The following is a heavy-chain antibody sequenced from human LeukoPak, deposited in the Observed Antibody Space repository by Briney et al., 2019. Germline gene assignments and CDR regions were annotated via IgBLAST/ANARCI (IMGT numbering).Heavy chain of an antibody. D-gene: IGHD6-13*01. CDR1: GFTFSDYW. V-gene: IGHV3-7*01. CDR3: ARARYQRGIAAAGVDY. Sequence: PGGSLRLSCAASGFTFSDYWMSWVRQSPGKGLEWVANIKEDGSQKYYVDSVRGRFTISRDNAKNSLYLQMNSLRAEDTAVYYCARARYQRGIAAAGVDYWGQGTLVTVSS. J-gene: IGHJ4*02. CDR2: IKEDGSQK.